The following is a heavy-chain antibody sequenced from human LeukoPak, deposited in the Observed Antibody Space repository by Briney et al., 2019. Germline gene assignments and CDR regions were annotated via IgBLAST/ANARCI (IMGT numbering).Heavy chain of an antibody. D-gene: IGHD2-8*01. Sequence: GASVKVSCKASGGTFSIYAISWVRQAPGQGLEWMGGIIPIFGTANYAQKFQGRVTITADESTSTAYMELSSLRSEDTAVYYCAREELIASCTNGVCSMDVWGQGTTVTVSS. J-gene: IGHJ6*02. CDR1: GGTFSIYA. CDR2: IIPIFGTA. CDR3: AREELIASCTNGVCSMDV. V-gene: IGHV1-69*13.